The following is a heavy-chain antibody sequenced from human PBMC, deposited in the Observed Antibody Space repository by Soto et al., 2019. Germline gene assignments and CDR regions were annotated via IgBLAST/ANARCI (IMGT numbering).Heavy chain of an antibody. CDR3: ARHTDTAKLSGIQLFLLPAFDI. Sequence: QLQLQESGPGLVKPSETLSLTCTVSGGSISSSSYYWGWIRQPPGKGLEWIGSIYYSGSTYYNPSLESRVTISVDTSKNQFSLKLSSVTAADTAVYYCARHTDTAKLSGIQLFLLPAFDIWGQGTMVTVSS. J-gene: IGHJ3*02. CDR1: GGSISSSSYY. CDR2: IYYSGST. V-gene: IGHV4-39*01. D-gene: IGHD5-18*01.